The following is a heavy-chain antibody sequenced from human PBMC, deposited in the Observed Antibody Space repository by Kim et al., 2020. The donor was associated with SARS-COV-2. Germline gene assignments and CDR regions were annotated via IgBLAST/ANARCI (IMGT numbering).Heavy chain of an antibody. D-gene: IGHD6-19*01. CDR3: ARTPTFYSSGWWGAFDI. Sequence: SGPTLVNPTQTLTLTCTFSGFSLSTSGMCVSWIRQPPGKALEWLALIDWDDDKYYSTSLKTRLTISKDTSKNQVVLTMTNMDPVDTATYYCARTPTFYSSGWWGAFDIWGQGTMVPVSS. J-gene: IGHJ3*02. CDR1: GFSLSTSGMC. V-gene: IGHV2-70*01. CDR2: IDWDDDK.